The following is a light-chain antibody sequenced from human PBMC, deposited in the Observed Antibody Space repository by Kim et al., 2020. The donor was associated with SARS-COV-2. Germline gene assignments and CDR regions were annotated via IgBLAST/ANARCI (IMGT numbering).Light chain of an antibody. CDR3: QAWDSSTVV. CDR1: KLGDKY. CDR2: HDT. J-gene: IGLJ2*01. V-gene: IGLV3-1*01. Sequence: VSPGQTASITCSGDKLGDKYACWYQQKPGQSPVLVIYHDTKRPSGIPGRFSGSNSGNTATLTISGTQAMDEADYYCQAWDSSTVVFGGGTQLTVL.